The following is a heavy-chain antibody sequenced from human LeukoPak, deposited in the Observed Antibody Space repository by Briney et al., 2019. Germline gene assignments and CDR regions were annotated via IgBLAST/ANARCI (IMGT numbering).Heavy chain of an antibody. J-gene: IGHJ6*03. D-gene: IGHD3-10*01. Sequence: GGSLRLSCAASGLTFGDYAMSWVRQAPGKGLEWVGFIRSKAYGGTTEYAASVKGRFTISRDDSKSIAYLQMNSLKTEDTAVYYCTRDTMVRGIISYMDVWGKGTTVTISS. CDR1: GLTFGDYA. CDR2: IRSKAYGGTT. V-gene: IGHV3-49*04. CDR3: TRDTMVRGIISYMDV.